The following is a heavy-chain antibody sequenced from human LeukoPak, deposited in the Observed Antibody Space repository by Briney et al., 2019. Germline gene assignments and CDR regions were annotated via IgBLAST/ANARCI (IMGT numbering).Heavy chain of an antibody. J-gene: IGHJ5*02. CDR2: IYYSGST. Sequence: SETLSLTCTVSGGSISSYYWSWIRQPPGKGLEWIGYIYYSGSTNYNPSLKSRVTISVDTSKNQFSLKLSSVTAADTAVYYCARDRGQTDFWSGVNRFDPWGQGTLVTVSS. D-gene: IGHD3-3*01. CDR1: GGSISSYY. V-gene: IGHV4-59*01. CDR3: ARDRGQTDFWSGVNRFDP.